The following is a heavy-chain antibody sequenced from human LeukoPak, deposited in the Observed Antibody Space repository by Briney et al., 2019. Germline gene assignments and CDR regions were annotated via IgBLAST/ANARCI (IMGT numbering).Heavy chain of an antibody. Sequence: PGESLKISCKGSGYSFTSYWIGWVRQMPGKGLEWMGIIYPGDSDTRYSPSFQGQVTISADKSISTAYLQWSSLKASDTAMYYCARQDFGYCSGGSCYLDAFDIWGQGTMVTVSS. V-gene: IGHV5-51*01. CDR1: GYSFTSYW. CDR3: ARQDFGYCSGGSCYLDAFDI. D-gene: IGHD2-15*01. CDR2: IYPGDSDT. J-gene: IGHJ3*02.